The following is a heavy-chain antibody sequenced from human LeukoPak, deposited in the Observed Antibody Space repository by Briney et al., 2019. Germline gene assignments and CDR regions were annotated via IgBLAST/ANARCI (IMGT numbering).Heavy chain of an antibody. CDR2: IKQDGSEK. Sequence: HSGGSLRLSCAASGFTFSSYWMSWVLQAPGKGLEWVANIKQDGSEKYYVDSMKGRFTISRDNAKNSLYLQMNSLRAEDTAVYYCARDDPYDSDAFDIWGQGTMVTVSS. J-gene: IGHJ3*02. CDR3: ARDDPYDSDAFDI. V-gene: IGHV3-7*01. CDR1: GFTFSSYW. D-gene: IGHD2-15*01.